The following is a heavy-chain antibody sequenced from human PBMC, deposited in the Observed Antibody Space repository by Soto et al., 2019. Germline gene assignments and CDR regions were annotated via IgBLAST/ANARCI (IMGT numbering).Heavy chain of an antibody. V-gene: IGHV4-39*07. CDR3: ARADSAYDSSGYRYFDL. Sequence: PSETLSLTCTVSGGSISSSSYYWGWIRQPPGKGLEWIGEINHSGSTNYNPSLKSRVTISVDTSKNQFSLKLSSVTAADTAVYYCARADSAYDSSGYRYFDLWGRGTLVTVSS. CDR2: INHSGST. CDR1: GGSISSSSYY. J-gene: IGHJ2*01. D-gene: IGHD3-22*01.